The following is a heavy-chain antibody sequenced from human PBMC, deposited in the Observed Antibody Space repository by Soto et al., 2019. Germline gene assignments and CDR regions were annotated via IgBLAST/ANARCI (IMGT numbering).Heavy chain of an antibody. D-gene: IGHD1-26*01. CDR1: GFTFSSYA. J-gene: IGHJ4*02. CDR3: AKGAYSGSYYGDFDY. V-gene: IGHV3-23*01. Sequence: GGSLRLSCGASGFTFSSYAMSWVRQAPGKGLEWVSAISGSGGSAYYADSVKGRFTISRDNSKNTLYLQMNSLRAEDTAVYYCAKGAYSGSYYGDFDYWGQGTLVTVSS. CDR2: ISGSGGSA.